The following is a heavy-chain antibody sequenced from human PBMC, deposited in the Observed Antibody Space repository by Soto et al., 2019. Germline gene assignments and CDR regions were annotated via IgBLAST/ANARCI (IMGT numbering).Heavy chain of an antibody. J-gene: IGHJ5*02. CDR1: GGSISSSSYY. CDR2: IYYSGST. V-gene: IGHV4-39*01. Sequence: SETLSLTCTVSGGSISSSSYYWGWIRQPPGKGLEWIGGIYYSGSTYYNPSLKSRVTISVDTSKNQFSLKLSSVTAADTAVYYCARMVIVVVVAATEPKVVNWFDPWGQGTLVTVSS. CDR3: ARMVIVVVVAATEPKVVNWFDP. D-gene: IGHD2-15*01.